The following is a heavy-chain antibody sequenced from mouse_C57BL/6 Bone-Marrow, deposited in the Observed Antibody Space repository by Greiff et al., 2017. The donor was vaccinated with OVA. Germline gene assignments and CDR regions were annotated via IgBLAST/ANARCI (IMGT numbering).Heavy chain of an antibody. CDR2: IYPRSGNT. J-gene: IGHJ1*03. CDR3: ARDDYEWYFDV. Sequence: QVQLQQSGAELARPGASVKLSCKASGYTFTSYGISWVKQRTGQGLEWLGEIYPRSGNTYYNEKFKGTATLNADKSSSTAYMELSSLTSEESAVYVCARDDYEWYFDVWGTGTTVTVSS. V-gene: IGHV1-81*01. D-gene: IGHD2-4*01. CDR1: GYTFTSYG.